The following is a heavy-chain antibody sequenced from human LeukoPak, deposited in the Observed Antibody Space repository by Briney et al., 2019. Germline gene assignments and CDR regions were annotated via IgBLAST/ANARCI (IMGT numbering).Heavy chain of an antibody. D-gene: IGHD5-12*01. Sequence: ASVKVSCKASGYTFTHHGISWVRQAPGQGLEWMGWISCYNGDTMYAQNVQGRATMTTDTSTTTAYIELRSLSSDDTAMYYCARDPSNSAGYHAHFDSWGQGTLVTVSS. CDR2: ISCYNGDT. CDR3: ARDPSNSAGYHAHFDS. J-gene: IGHJ4*02. CDR1: GYTFTHHG. V-gene: IGHV1-18*04.